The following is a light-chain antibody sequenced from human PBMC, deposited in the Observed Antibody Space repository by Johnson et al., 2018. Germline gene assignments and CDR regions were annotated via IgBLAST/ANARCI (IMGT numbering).Light chain of an antibody. CDR3: GTWDSSLSTGNV. J-gene: IGLJ1*01. CDR1: SSNIGNNY. CDR2: ENN. Sequence: QSVLTQPPSVSAAPGQKVTISCSGSSSNIGNNYVSWYQQLPGTAPKLLIYENNKRPSGTPDRLSGSKSGTSATLALPGRQPGDAADYYCGTWDSSLSTGNVFGTGTKVTVL. V-gene: IGLV1-51*02.